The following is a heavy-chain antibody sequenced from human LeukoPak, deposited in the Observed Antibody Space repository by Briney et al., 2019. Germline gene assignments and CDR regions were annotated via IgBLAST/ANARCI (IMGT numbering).Heavy chain of an antibody. CDR2: IFPDDSDA. V-gene: IGHV5-51*01. CDR1: GYTFINYC. CDR3: ARRVDWYFDL. Sequence: GESLKISCAASGYTFINYCIGWVRQMPGKGLEWMGNIFPDDSDATYSPSFQGQVTLSADKSISTAYLHWSSLKASDTAIYYCARRVDWYFDLWGRGTLVTVSS. J-gene: IGHJ2*01.